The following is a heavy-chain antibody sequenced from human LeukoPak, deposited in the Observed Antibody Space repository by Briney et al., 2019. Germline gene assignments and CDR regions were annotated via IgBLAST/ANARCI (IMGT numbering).Heavy chain of an antibody. D-gene: IGHD6-6*01. J-gene: IGHJ5*02. V-gene: IGHV4-4*07. CDR1: GGSISSYY. Sequence: SETLSLTCSVSGGSISSYYWSWIRQPAGKGLEWIGRIYTSGSTNYNPSLKSRVTMSIDTSKNQFSLKLSSVTAADTAVYYCASFDSSFPLHPWGQGTLVTVSS. CDR2: IYTSGST. CDR3: ASFDSSFPLHP.